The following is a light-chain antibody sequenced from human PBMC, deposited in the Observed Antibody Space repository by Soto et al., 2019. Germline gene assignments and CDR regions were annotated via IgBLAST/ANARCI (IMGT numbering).Light chain of an antibody. CDR2: GAS. CDR1: QSVSNN. CDR3: QQYNTWWT. Sequence: EIVMTQSPATLSVSPGERATLSCRASQSVSNNLAWYQKKPGQAPRLLIYGASTRATGIPARFSGSGSGTEFTLTISGLQSEDFAVYYCQQYNTWWTFGPGTRVEIK. J-gene: IGKJ1*01. V-gene: IGKV3-15*01.